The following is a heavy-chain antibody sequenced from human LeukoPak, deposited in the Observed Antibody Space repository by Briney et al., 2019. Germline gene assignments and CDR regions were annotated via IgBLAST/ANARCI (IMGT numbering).Heavy chain of an antibody. J-gene: IGHJ3*02. Sequence: SETLSLTCTVSGGSITSYYWSWIRQPRGKGLEWIGYIDYSGSTNYNPSLKSRVTIPVDTSKNQFSLKLSSVTAADTAVYYCARERGDFRFVDIWGQGKMVTVSS. CDR3: ARERGDFRFVDI. D-gene: IGHD3-16*01. CDR1: GGSITSYY. V-gene: IGHV4-59*01. CDR2: IDYSGST.